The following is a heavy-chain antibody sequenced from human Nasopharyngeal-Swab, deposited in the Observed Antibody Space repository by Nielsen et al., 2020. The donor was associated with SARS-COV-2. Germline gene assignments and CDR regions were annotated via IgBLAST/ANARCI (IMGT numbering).Heavy chain of an antibody. Sequence: ESPKTPRKGPGYSFTTYLIAWVRQMPGKGLEWMGIIYPGDSDTIYSPSFQGQVTISADKSISTAYLQWLSLKASDTAMYYCARQGGSGIDYWGQGTLVTVSS. D-gene: IGHD3-10*01. CDR1: GYSFTTYL. J-gene: IGHJ4*02. CDR2: IYPGDSDT. CDR3: ARQGGSGIDY. V-gene: IGHV5-51*01.